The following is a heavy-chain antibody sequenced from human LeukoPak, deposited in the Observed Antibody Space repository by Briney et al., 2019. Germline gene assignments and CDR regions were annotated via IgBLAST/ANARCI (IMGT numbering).Heavy chain of an antibody. Sequence: PSETLSLTCTVSGGSISSYYWSWIRQPPGKGLEWIGYIYYSGSTNYNPSLKSRVTISVDTSKNQFSLKLSSVTAADTAVYYCARHIGDYNLFDYWGQGTLVTVSS. CDR3: ARHIGDYNLFDY. J-gene: IGHJ4*02. D-gene: IGHD4-17*01. V-gene: IGHV4-59*08. CDR1: GGSISSYY. CDR2: IYYSGST.